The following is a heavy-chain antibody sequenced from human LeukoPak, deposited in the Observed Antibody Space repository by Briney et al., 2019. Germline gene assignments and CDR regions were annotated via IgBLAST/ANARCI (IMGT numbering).Heavy chain of an antibody. J-gene: IGHJ4*02. CDR2: IYTSGST. V-gene: IGHV4-4*07. CDR3: ARGPYCGGDCYFDN. Sequence: SETLSLTCTVSGGSISSYYWSWIRQPAGKGLEWIGRIYTSGSTNYNPSLKSRVTMSVDTSKNQFSLKVTSVTDADTAVYYCARGPYCGGDCYFDNWGQGTLVTVSS. CDR1: GGSISSYY. D-gene: IGHD2-21*02.